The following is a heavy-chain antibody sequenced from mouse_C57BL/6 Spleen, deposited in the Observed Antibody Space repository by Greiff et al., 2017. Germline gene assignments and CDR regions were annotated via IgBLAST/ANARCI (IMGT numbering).Heavy chain of an antibody. CDR3: ARYRGRGRDYFDY. Sequence: QVQLQQPGTELVKPGASVKLSCKASGYTFTSYWMHWVKQRPGQGLEWIGNINPSNGGTNYNEKFKSKATLTVDKASRTAYMQLSSLTSEASAVYYCARYRGRGRDYFDYWGQGTTLTVSS. CDR2: INPSNGGT. CDR1: GYTFTSYW. J-gene: IGHJ2*01. D-gene: IGHD3-3*01. V-gene: IGHV1-53*01.